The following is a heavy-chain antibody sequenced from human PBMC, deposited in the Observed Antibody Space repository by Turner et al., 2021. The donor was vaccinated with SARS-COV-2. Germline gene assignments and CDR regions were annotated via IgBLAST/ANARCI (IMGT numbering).Heavy chain of an antibody. D-gene: IGHD4-17*01. V-gene: IGHV4-30-4*01. J-gene: IGHJ4*02. CDR2: IYYSGST. Sequence: QLQLQDSGPGLVKPSQTLSLTCTVSGGPISSGDYYWRWIRQPPGKGLEWIGYIYYSGSTYYNPSLKSRVTISVDTSKNQFSLKLSSVTAADKAVYYCARETYALSHNFDFWGQGTLVTVSS. CDR1: GGPISSGDYY. CDR3: ARETYALSHNFDF.